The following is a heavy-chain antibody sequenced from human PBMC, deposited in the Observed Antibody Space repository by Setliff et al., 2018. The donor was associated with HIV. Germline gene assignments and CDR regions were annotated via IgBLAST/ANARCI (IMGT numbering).Heavy chain of an antibody. CDR1: GYTFTSYD. V-gene: IGHV1-8*02. CDR2: MNPSSGNT. J-gene: IGHJ4*02. D-gene: IGHD3-10*01. Sequence: ASVKVSCKASGYTFTSYDVNWVRQATGQGLEWMGWMNPSSGNTGYAQKFQGRVTMTRNTSISTAYMELSSLRSEDTAVYYCATDRTQTGINMVRGRIVDPARYPLDYWGQGTLVTVSS. CDR3: ATDRTQTGINMVRGRIVDPARYPLDY.